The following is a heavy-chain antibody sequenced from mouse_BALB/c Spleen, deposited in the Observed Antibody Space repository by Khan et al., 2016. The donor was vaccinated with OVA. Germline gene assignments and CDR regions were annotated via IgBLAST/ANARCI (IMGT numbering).Heavy chain of an antibody. D-gene: IGHD2-1*01. J-gene: IGHJ2*01. CDR3: ARLLINFDY. CDR1: GYTLTSYW. CDR2: INPSNGRT. Sequence: VQLQQSGAELVNPGASVNLSCKASGYTLTSYWMHWVKQRPGQGIEWIGEINPSNGRTNYNEKFKSKATLTVDKSSSTAYMQLSSPTSEDSAVYYCARLLINFDYWGQGTTLTVSS. V-gene: IGHV1S81*02.